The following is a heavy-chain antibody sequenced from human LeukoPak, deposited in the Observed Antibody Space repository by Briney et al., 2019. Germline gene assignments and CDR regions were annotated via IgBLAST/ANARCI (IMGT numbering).Heavy chain of an antibody. CDR1: GGTFSSYA. D-gene: IGHD6-19*01. CDR2: IIPIFGTA. Sequence: GASVKVSCKASGGTFSSYAISWVRQAPGQGLEWMGGIIPIFGTANYAQKFQGRVTITADESTSTAYMELSSLRSEDTAVYYCAGVEAVAGFQYYFDYWGQGTLVTVS. V-gene: IGHV1-69*13. J-gene: IGHJ4*02. CDR3: AGVEAVAGFQYYFDY.